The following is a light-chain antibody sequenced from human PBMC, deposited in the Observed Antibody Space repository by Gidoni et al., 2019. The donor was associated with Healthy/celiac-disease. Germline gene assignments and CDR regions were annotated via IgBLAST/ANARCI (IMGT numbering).Light chain of an antibody. CDR1: SSDVGSYNR. V-gene: IGLV2-18*02. J-gene: IGLJ2*01. Sequence: QPALPPPPSVSGSPGQSVTISCTGTSSDVGSYNRVSWYQQPPGTAPKLMIYEVSNRPSGVPDRFSGSKSGNTASLTISGLQAEDEADYYCSSYTSSSTLVFGGGTKLTVL. CDR3: SSYTSSSTLV. CDR2: EVS.